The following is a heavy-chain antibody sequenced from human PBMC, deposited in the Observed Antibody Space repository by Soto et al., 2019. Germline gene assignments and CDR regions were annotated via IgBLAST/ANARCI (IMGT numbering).Heavy chain of an antibody. V-gene: IGHV1-18*01. CDR3: ARDWVGDLAY. CDR2: ISGYNGDT. CDR1: GYTFTSYG. D-gene: IGHD4-17*01. Sequence: QVQLVQSGGEVKQPGASVKVSCKTSGYTFTSYGISWVRPAPGQGLEWMGWISGYNGDTKYVQKFQGRVTLTTDTSTNTAYMEVRSLRSDDTAVYYCARDWVGDLAYWGQGTLVTVSS. J-gene: IGHJ4*02.